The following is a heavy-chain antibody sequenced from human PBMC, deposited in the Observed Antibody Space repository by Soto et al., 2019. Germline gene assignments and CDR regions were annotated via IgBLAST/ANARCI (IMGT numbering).Heavy chain of an antibody. CDR3: AGPPNAVADHFDI. CDR2: IYPSDSDT. V-gene: IGHV5-51*01. Sequence: PGESLKISCQVSGYTFTIYWIGWVRQMPGKGLEWMGIIYPSDSDTRYSPSFQGQVTISADQSINTAYLQWDSLKASDTAIYYCAGPPNAVADHFDIWGQGTPVTVSS. D-gene: IGHD2-15*01. CDR1: GYTFTIYW. J-gene: IGHJ4*02.